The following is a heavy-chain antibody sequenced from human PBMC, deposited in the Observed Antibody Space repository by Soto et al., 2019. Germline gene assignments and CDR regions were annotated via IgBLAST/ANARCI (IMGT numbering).Heavy chain of an antibody. V-gene: IGHV6-1*01. CDR1: GDRVSSNSAA. CDR2: TYYRSKWYS. CDR3: ATLYFDH. Sequence: SQTLSLTCAISGDRVSSNSAAWHWIRQSPSRGLEWLGKTYYRSKWYSEYAVSVKSRITINPDTSKNQFSLQLTSVTPEDTAVYYCATLYFDHWGQGTLVTVSS. J-gene: IGHJ4*02.